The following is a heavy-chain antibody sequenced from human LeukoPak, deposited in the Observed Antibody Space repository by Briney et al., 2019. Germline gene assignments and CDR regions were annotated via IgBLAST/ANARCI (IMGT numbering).Heavy chain of an antibody. Sequence: GGSLRLSCAASGFTFSSYAMSWVRQAPGKGLEWVSAISGSGGSTYYADSVKGRFTISRDNSKNTLYLQMNSLRAEDTAVYYCAKRARYCSGGSCLSVWFDPWGQGTQVTVSS. V-gene: IGHV3-23*01. D-gene: IGHD2-15*01. CDR2: ISGSGGST. CDR3: AKRARYCSGGSCLSVWFDP. CDR1: GFTFSSYA. J-gene: IGHJ5*02.